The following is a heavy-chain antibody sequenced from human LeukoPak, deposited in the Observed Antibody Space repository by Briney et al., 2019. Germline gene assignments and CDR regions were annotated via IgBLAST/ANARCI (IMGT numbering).Heavy chain of an antibody. Sequence: GGSLRLSCEASGFTFSTYGMTWVRQAPGKGLEWVSAITGRGDYTYYPDSVKGRVTISRDNSKNTLYLQMNGLRAEDTAVYYCAKGLLWFGEFFDYWGQGTLVTVSS. CDR3: AKGLLWFGEFFDY. V-gene: IGHV3-23*01. J-gene: IGHJ4*02. CDR1: GFTFSTYG. D-gene: IGHD3-10*01. CDR2: ITGRGDYT.